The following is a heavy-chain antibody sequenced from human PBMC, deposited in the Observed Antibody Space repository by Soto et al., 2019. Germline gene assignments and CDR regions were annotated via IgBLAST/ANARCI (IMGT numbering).Heavy chain of an antibody. CDR2: IYYSGST. CDR1: GGSISSYY. CDR3: ARHRAGIAAANSPNFDY. Sequence: SETLFLTCTVSGGSISSYYWSWIRQPPGKGLEWIGYIYYSGSTNYNPSLKSRVTISVDTSKNQFSLKLSSVTAADTAVYYCARHRAGIAAANSPNFDYWGQGTLVTVSS. J-gene: IGHJ4*02. D-gene: IGHD6-13*01. V-gene: IGHV4-59*08.